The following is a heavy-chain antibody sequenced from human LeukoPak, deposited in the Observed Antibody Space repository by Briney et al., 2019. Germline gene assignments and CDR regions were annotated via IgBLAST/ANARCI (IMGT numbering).Heavy chain of an antibody. V-gene: IGHV4-4*07. D-gene: IGHD6-13*01. CDR1: GGSISSHY. CDR3: ATNLAAAGWLEGAFDI. CDR2: IYNTGST. Sequence: SETLSLTCTVSGGSISSHYWSWLLQSAVRGLEWIGRIYNTGSTNYNPSLKSRVTMSIDTSKNQFSLKVSSVTAADTAVYYCATNLAAAGWLEGAFDIWGQGTMVTVSS. J-gene: IGHJ3*02.